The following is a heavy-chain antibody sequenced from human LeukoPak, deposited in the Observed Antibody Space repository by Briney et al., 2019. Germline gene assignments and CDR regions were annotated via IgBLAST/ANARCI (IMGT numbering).Heavy chain of an antibody. CDR1: GYSISSGHY. V-gene: IGHV4-38-2*02. D-gene: IGHD3-22*01. Sequence: PSETLSLTCTVSGYSISSGHYWGWIRQPPGKGLEWIGSIYHSGNTYYNPSLKSRVTISVDTSKNQFSLKLGSVTAADTAVYYCARVPGSSGYSLDYWGQGTLVTVSS. CDR3: ARVPGSSGYSLDY. J-gene: IGHJ4*02. CDR2: IYHSGNT.